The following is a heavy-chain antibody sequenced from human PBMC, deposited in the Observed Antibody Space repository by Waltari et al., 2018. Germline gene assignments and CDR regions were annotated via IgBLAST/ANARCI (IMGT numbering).Heavy chain of an antibody. J-gene: IGHJ4*02. CDR3: ARANWAYYFDY. Sequence: EVQLVASGGGLVQPGGSLRLSCAAYGFPFLSSELNWVRQAPGKGLEWFSYISSSGSTIYYADSVKGRFTISRDNAKNSLYLQMNSLRAEDTAVYYCARANWAYYFDYWGQGTLVTVSS. CDR2: ISSSGSTI. V-gene: IGHV3-48*03. D-gene: IGHD7-27*01. CDR1: GFPFLSSE.